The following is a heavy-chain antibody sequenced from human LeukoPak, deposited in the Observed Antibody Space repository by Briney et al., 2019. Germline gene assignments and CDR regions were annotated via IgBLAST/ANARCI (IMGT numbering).Heavy chain of an antibody. D-gene: IGHD4-17*01. V-gene: IGHV4-59*11. CDR3: ARDLVTVTKGFDI. CDR2: ISYIGST. Sequence: SETLSLTCAVSADSFSSHYWTWIRQPPGKGLEWIGYISYIGSTNYNPSLKSRVTISIDTSKNQFSLKLSSVTAADTAVYYCARDLVTVTKGFDIWGQGTMVSVS. CDR1: ADSFSSHY. J-gene: IGHJ3*02.